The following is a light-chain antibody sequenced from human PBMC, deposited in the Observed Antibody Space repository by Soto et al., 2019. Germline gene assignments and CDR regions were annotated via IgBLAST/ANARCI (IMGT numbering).Light chain of an antibody. V-gene: IGLV3-9*01. Sequence: SYELTQPLSVSVPLGQTASITCGGNNIGTRNVHWYQQKPDQAPVLVVYRDSNRPSGIPERFSGSNSGNTATLTISRAQAGDEADYYCHVWDSSTAVFGGGTKVTVL. J-gene: IGLJ3*02. CDR1: NIGTRN. CDR2: RDS. CDR3: HVWDSSTAV.